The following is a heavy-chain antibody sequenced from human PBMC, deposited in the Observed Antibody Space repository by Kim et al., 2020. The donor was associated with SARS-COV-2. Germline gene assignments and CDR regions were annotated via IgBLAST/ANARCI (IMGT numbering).Heavy chain of an antibody. CDR2: IKTTTDGGTT. CDR1: EFILSKAG. V-gene: IGHV3-15*01. J-gene: IGHJ4*01. CDR3: TTDQYGILPYFDY. Sequence: GGSMRSTCAASEFILSKAGMNWVRQAPGKGLEWVGRIKTTTDGGTTDYAAPVKGRFTISRDDSKNTLYLQMNSLKTEDTALYYCTTDQYGILPYFDYWG. D-gene: IGHD6-6*01.